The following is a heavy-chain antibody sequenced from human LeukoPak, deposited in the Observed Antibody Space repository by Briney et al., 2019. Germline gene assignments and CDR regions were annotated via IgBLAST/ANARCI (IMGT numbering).Heavy chain of an antibody. CDR3: ARGLSLRNYYDSSGYYHYYYYYGMDV. CDR1: GGSISSYY. J-gene: IGHJ6*02. D-gene: IGHD3-22*01. CDR2: IYYTGST. V-gene: IGHV4-59*12. Sequence: PSETLSLTCTVSGGSISSYYWSWIRQPPGKGLEWIGYIYYTGSTNYNPSLKSRVTMSVDTSKNQFSLKLSSVTAADTAVYYCARGLSLRNYYDSSGYYHYYYYYGMDVWGQGTTVTVSS.